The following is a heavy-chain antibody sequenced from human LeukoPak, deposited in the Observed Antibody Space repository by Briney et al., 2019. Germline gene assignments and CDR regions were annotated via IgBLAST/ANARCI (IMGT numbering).Heavy chain of an antibody. D-gene: IGHD3-3*01. CDR1: GGSFSGYY. CDR2: INHSGST. J-gene: IGHJ5*02. CDR3: ARVRYYDFWSGYNWFDP. Sequence: SETLSLTCAVYGGSFSGYYWSWIRQPPGKGLEWIGEINHSGSTNYNPSLKSRATISVDTSKYQFSLKLSSVAAADTAVYYCARVRYYDFWSGYNWFDPWGQGTLVTVSS. V-gene: IGHV4-34*01.